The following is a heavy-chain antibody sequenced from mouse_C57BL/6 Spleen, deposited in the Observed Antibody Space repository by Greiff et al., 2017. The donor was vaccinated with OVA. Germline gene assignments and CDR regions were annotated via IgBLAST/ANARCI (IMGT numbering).Heavy chain of an antibody. CDR1: GYTFTRYW. CDR2: INPSSGST. CDR3: ARYDYGSSYAMDY. V-gene: IGHV1-7*01. J-gene: IGHJ4*01. D-gene: IGHD1-1*01. Sequence: QVQLQQSGAELAKPGASVKLSCKASGYTFTRYWMHWVKQRPGQGLEWIGYINPSSGSTKYNQKFKDKATLTADKSSSTAYMQLSSLTYEDSAVYYCARYDYGSSYAMDYWGQGTSVTVSS.